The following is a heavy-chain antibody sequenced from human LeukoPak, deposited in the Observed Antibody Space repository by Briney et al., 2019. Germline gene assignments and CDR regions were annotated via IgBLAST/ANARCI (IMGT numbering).Heavy chain of an antibody. V-gene: IGHV4-59*01. J-gene: IGHJ4*02. CDR1: GGSISSYY. D-gene: IGHD4-17*01. CDR2: IYYSGST. Sequence: SETLSLTCTVSGGSISSYYWSWIRQPPGKGLEWIGYIYYSGSTNYNPSLKSRVTISVDTSKNQFSLRLSSVTAADTAVYYCARGRRYGDFDYWGQGTLVTVSS. CDR3: ARGRRYGDFDY.